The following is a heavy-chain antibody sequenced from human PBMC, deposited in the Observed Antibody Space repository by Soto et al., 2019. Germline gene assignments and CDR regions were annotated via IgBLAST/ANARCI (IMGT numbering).Heavy chain of an antibody. Sequence: LSHTFTVSGXSITGSYWSWIRQPPGKTLEWIGYIYHSGTTTYNPSLKSRVSISVDTSKNQFSLRLTSVIAADTAVYYCARDMPYAAGSLAGCDYWGQGILVTVSS. J-gene: IGHJ4*02. V-gene: IGHV4-59*01. D-gene: IGHD1-26*01. CDR3: ARDMPYAAGSLAGCDY. CDR2: IYHSGTT. CDR1: GXSITGSY.